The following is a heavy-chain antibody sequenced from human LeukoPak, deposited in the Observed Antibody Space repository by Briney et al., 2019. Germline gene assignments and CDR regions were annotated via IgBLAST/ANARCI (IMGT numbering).Heavy chain of an antibody. CDR3: VAADTNYYYYYMDV. CDR2: IYYSGST. J-gene: IGHJ6*03. CDR1: AGSIISYY. D-gene: IGHD6-13*01. V-gene: IGHV4-59*01. Sequence: PSETLSLTCTVSAGSIISYYWRWIRQPPGKGLEWIGYIYYSGSTNYNPSLKSRVTISVDTSKNQFSLKLSSVTAADTAVYYCVAADTNYYYYYMDVWGKGTTVTVSS.